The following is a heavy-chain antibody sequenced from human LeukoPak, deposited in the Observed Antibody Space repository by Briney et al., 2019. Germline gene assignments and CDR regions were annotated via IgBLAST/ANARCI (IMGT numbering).Heavy chain of an antibody. D-gene: IGHD1-7*01. Sequence: ASVKLSCKASGYTFTSYDINWVRQAPGQGLEWMGWMNPNSGNTAYSQRFQGRVTMSRNPSISTAYMELSSLTSEDTAIYYCARVDNWDYNFFGYWAQGTLVTVSS. CDR3: ARVDNWDYNFFGY. V-gene: IGHV1-8*01. CDR2: MNPNSGNT. CDR1: GYTFTSYD. J-gene: IGHJ4*02.